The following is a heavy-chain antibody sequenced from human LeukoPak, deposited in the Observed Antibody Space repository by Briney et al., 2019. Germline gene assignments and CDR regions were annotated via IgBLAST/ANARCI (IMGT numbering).Heavy chain of an antibody. CDR1: GGSFSGYY. CDR3: ARGRYYDYAWGSYRFSAHLDY. J-gene: IGHJ4*02. Sequence: SETLSLTCAVYGGSFSGYYWSWIRQPPGKGLEWIGEINHSGGTNYNPSLKSRVTISVDTSKNQFSLKLSSVTAADTAVYYCARGRYYDYAWGSYRFSAHLDYWGQGTLVTVSS. CDR2: INHSGGT. D-gene: IGHD3-16*02. V-gene: IGHV4-34*01.